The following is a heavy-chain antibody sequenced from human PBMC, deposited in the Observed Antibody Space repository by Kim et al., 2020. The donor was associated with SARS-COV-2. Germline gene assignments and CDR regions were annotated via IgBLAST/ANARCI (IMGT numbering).Heavy chain of an antibody. D-gene: IGHD2-15*01. CDR1: GGSISSYY. V-gene: IGHV4-59*13. J-gene: IGHJ4*02. Sequence: LSCTVSGGSISSYYWSWIRQPPGKGLEWIGYIYYSGSTNYNPSLKSRVTISVDTSKNQFSLKLSSVTAADTAVYYCARGAGGGLDYWGQGTLVTVSS. CDR2: IYYSGST. CDR3: ARGAGGGLDY.